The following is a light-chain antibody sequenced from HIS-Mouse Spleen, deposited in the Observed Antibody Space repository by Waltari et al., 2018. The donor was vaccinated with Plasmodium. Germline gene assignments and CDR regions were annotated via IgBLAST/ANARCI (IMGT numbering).Light chain of an antibody. J-gene: IGKJ3*01. CDR1: QSVSSN. CDR3: QQYNNWSFT. Sequence: EIVMTQSPATLSASPGERATLSCRASQSVSSNLPWYQQKPGQAPRLLIYGASTRATGIPARFSGSGSGTEFTLTISSLQSEDFAVYYCQQYNNWSFTFGPGTKVDIK. CDR2: GAS. V-gene: IGKV3-15*01.